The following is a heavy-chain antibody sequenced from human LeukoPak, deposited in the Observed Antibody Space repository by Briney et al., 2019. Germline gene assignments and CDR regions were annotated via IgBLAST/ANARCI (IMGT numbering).Heavy chain of an antibody. V-gene: IGHV1-69*05. J-gene: IGHJ4*02. CDR3: ARQYDILTGHLDY. Sequence: SVKVSCKASGGTFSSYAISWVRQAPGQGLEWMGRIIPIFGTANYARKFQGRVTITTDESTSTAYMELSSLRSEDTAVYYCARQYDILTGHLDYWGQGTLVTVSS. CDR2: IIPIFGTA. CDR1: GGTFSSYA. D-gene: IGHD3-9*01.